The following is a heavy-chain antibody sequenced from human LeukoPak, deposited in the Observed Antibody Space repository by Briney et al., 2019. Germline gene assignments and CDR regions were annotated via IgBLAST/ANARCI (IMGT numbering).Heavy chain of an antibody. CDR1: GGTFSSYA. D-gene: IGHD3-22*01. Sequence: ASVKVSCKASGGTFSSYAISWVRQAPGQGLEWMGRIIPILGIANYAQKFQGGVTITADKSTSTAYMELSSLRSEDTAVYYCAREVYYDSSGYYPLGYYYYGMDVWGQGTTVTVSS. CDR3: AREVYYDSSGYYPLGYYYYGMDV. J-gene: IGHJ6*02. CDR2: IIPILGIA. V-gene: IGHV1-69*04.